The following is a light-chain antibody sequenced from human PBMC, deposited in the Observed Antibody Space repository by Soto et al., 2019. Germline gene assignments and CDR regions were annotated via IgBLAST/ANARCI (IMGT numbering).Light chain of an antibody. CDR1: QSVSGSY. CDR3: QQYGTSPTT. Sequence: MGLTQSPGTLSLSPGEGATLSCRASQSVSGSYLAWYQQRPGQAPRLVIYHASRRATGIPDRFSGSGSGTDFTLSISRLEPEDFAVYYCQQYGTSPTTFGPGTNVEIK. V-gene: IGKV3-20*01. CDR2: HAS. J-gene: IGKJ3*01.